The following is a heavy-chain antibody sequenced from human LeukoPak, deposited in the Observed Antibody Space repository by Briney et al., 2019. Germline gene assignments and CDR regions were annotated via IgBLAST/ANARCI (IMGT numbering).Heavy chain of an antibody. CDR2: ISWNSGST. CDR3: AKDISYDSPRGYFDY. J-gene: IGHJ4*02. Sequence: GRSLRLSCAASGFTFDDYAMHWVRQAPGKGLEWVSGISWNSGSTNFADSVKGRFTISRDNAKSSLYLQMNSLRAEDTALYYCAKDISYDSPRGYFDYWGQGTLVTVSS. CDR1: GFTFDDYA. V-gene: IGHV3-9*01. D-gene: IGHD3-22*01.